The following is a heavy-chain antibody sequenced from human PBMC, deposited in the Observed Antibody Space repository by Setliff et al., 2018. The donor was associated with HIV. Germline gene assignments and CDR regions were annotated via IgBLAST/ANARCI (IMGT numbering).Heavy chain of an antibody. CDR3: AKDIPVEGDSGYDPLFGY. Sequence: SETLSLTCAVYGGSFSAYYWSWIRQPPGKGLEWIGYIYYSGSTKYNPSLKSRVTISVDTSKNQFSLKLSAVTAADTAVYYCAKDIPVEGDSGYDPLFGYWGQGTLVTVSS. D-gene: IGHD5-12*01. V-gene: IGHV4-59*01. CDR1: GGSFSAYY. CDR2: IYYSGST. J-gene: IGHJ4*02.